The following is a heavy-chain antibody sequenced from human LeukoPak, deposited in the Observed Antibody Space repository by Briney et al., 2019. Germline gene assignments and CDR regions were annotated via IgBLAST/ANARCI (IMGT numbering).Heavy chain of an antibody. CDR3: ARESWSDSVAFDI. D-gene: IGHD3-3*01. CDR1: GYTFIDFY. CDR2: ISYGGIDK. Sequence: GASVKVSCKASGYTFIDFYMHWVRQAPGEGLEWVGLISYGGIDKSYADSVKGRFTISRDSSKRTLYLQMNSLRAEDTAMYYCARESWSDSVAFDIWGLGTMVIVSS. V-gene: IGHV3-30*04. J-gene: IGHJ3*02.